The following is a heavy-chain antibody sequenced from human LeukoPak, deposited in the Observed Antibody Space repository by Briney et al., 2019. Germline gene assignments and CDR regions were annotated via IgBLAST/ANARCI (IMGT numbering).Heavy chain of an antibody. CDR2: INSSTTI. CDR3: ARGLPDLDY. Sequence: AGGSLRLSCVASGFTFSDYYMNWVPQAPGKGLEWVSSINSSTTIDYADSVKGRFTISRDNAKNSLYLQMNSLRAEDTAVYYCARGLPDLDYWGQGTLVTVSS. CDR1: GFTFSDYY. D-gene: IGHD1-14*01. V-gene: IGHV3-69-1*01. J-gene: IGHJ4*02.